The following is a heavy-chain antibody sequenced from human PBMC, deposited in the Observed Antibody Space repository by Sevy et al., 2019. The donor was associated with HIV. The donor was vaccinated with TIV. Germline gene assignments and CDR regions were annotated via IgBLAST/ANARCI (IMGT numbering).Heavy chain of an antibody. J-gene: IGHJ4*02. CDR2: ISWNSGSI. CDR1: GFTFDDYA. CDR3: AKDIRDGSSGWYGTLDY. V-gene: IGHV3-9*01. D-gene: IGHD6-19*01. Sequence: GGSLRLSCAASGFTFDDYAMHWVRQAPGKGLEWVSGISWNSGSIGYADSVKGRFTISRDNAKNSLYLQMNSLRAEDTALYYCAKDIRDGSSGWYGTLDYWGQRTLVTVSS.